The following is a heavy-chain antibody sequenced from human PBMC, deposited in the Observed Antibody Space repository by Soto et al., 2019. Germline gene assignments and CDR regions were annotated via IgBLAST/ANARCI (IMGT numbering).Heavy chain of an antibody. J-gene: IGHJ6*02. CDR1: GYTFTSYG. CDR2: ISAYNGNT. Sequence: QVQLVQSGAEVKKPGASVKVSCKASGYTFTSYGISWVRQAPGQGLEWMGWISAYNGNTNYAQKLQGRVTMTTDTSTSTAYMELRSLRSDDTAVYYCARDGYCSGGSCYPYYDYGMDVWGQGTTVTVSS. V-gene: IGHV1-18*01. CDR3: ARDGYCSGGSCYPYYDYGMDV. D-gene: IGHD2-15*01.